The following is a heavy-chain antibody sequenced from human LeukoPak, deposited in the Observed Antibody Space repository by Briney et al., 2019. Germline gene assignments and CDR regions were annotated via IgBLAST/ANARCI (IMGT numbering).Heavy chain of an antibody. CDR1: GYTLTELS. D-gene: IGHD4-17*01. V-gene: IGHV1-69*13. J-gene: IGHJ4*02. CDR3: ARSHDYGDYYDY. CDR2: IIPIFGTA. Sequence: SVKVSCKVSGYTLTELSMHWVRQAPGQGLEWMGGIIPIFGTANYAQKFQGRVTITADESTSTAYMELSSLRSEDTAVYYCARSHDYGDYYDYWGQGTLVTVSS.